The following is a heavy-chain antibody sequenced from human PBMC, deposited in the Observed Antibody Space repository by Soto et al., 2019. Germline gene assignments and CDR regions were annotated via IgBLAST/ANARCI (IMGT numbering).Heavy chain of an antibody. D-gene: IGHD2-8*01. J-gene: IGHJ4*02. CDR3: ASHRTFWPFDY. CDR1: GYSFTSYW. CDR2: IYPGDSDT. Sequence: PGESLKISCTGSGYSFTSYWIGWVRQMPGKGLEWMGIIYPGDSDTRYSPSFQGQVTISADKYISTAYLQWSSLKAADTAVYYCASHRTFWPFDYWGQGTVVTVSS. V-gene: IGHV5-51*01.